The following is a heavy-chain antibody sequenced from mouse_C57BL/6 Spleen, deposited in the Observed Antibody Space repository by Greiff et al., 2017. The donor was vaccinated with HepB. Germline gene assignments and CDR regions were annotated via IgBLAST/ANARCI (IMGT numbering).Heavy chain of an antibody. CDR3: ARGDYGNYGAMDY. Sequence: EVQLQQSGPELVKPGASVKISCKASGYSFTGYYMNWVKQSPEKSLEWIGEINPSTGGTTYNQKFKAKATLTVDKSSSTAYMQLKSLTSEDSAVYHCARGDYGNYGAMDYWGQGTSVTVSS. CDR1: GYSFTGYY. CDR2: INPSTGGT. J-gene: IGHJ4*01. V-gene: IGHV1-42*01. D-gene: IGHD2-1*01.